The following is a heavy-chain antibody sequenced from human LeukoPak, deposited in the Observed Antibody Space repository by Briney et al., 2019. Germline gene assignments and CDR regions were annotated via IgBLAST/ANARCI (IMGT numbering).Heavy chain of an antibody. J-gene: IGHJ4*02. D-gene: IGHD2/OR15-2a*01. CDR1: GYSFTNFG. V-gene: IGHV1-18*01. CDR2: ISAYNGNT. Sequence: GASVKVSCRTSGYSFTNFGVSWVRQAPGQGLEWMGWISAYNGNTDYAQKLQGRVTMTTVTSTSTAYMELRSLRSDDTAVYYCTRDLGSRPLIIFFDYWGQGTVVTVSS. CDR3: TRDLGSRPLIIFFDY.